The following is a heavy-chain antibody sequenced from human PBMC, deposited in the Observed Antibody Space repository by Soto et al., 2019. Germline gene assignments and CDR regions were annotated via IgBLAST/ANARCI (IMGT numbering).Heavy chain of an antibody. J-gene: IGHJ5*02. D-gene: IGHD3-22*01. CDR1: GGSISSYC. CDR3: ARTYYYDSGRFDP. CDR2: IYYSGST. V-gene: IGHV4-59*01. Sequence: LEILSLRATVAGGSISSYCWSWIRQPPGKGLEWIGYIYYSGSTNYNPSLKSRVTISVDTSKNQFSLKLSSVTAADTAVYYCARTYYYDSGRFDPWGQGTLVTVS.